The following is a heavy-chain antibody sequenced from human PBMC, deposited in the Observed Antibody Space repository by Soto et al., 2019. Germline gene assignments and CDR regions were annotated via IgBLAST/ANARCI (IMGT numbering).Heavy chain of an antibody. CDR3: ARGTGSGMDV. J-gene: IGHJ6*02. CDR2: TNAGNGNT. CDR1: GYTFSNYA. V-gene: IGHV1-3*05. Sequence: QVQLLQSGAEEKKPGASVKASCKASGYTFSNYAMHWVRQAPGQRLEWMGWTNAGNGNTKYSQKVQGRVTITRDTSASTAYMELSSLRSEDTAVYYCARGTGSGMDVWGQGTTVTVSS. D-gene: IGHD3-10*01.